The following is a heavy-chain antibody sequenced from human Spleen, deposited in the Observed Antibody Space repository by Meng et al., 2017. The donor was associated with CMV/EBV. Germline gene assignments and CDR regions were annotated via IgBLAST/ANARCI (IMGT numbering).Heavy chain of an antibody. J-gene: IGHJ5*02. V-gene: IGHV1-2*02. Sequence: ASVKVSCKAFGYSFTSYYIHWVRQAPGQGLEWMGWINPNSGGTNYAQKFQGRVTMTRDMSISTAYMELSRLRSDDTAVYYCAREYSSSWGTWFDPWGQGTLVTVSS. CDR1: GYSFTSYY. D-gene: IGHD6-13*01. CDR3: AREYSSSWGTWFDP. CDR2: INPNSGGT.